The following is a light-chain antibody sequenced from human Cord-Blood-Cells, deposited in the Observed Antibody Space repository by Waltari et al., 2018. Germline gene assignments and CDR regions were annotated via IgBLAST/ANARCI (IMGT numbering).Light chain of an antibody. CDR1: SSDVGGYHY. CDR2: DVS. Sequence: QSALTQPASVSGSPGQSITISCPGPSSDVGGYHYVSWYQQHPGKAPKLMIYDVSNRPSGVSNRCSGSKSGNTASLTISGLQAEDEADYYCSSYTSSSTWVFGGGTKLTVL. J-gene: IGLJ3*02. V-gene: IGLV2-14*01. CDR3: SSYTSSSTWV.